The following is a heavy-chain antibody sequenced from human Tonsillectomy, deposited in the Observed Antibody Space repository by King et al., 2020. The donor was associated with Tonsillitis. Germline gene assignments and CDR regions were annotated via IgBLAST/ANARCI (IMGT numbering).Heavy chain of an antibody. V-gene: IGHV3-33*01. CDR1: GFTFSTYG. Sequence: VQLVESGGGVVQPGRSLRLSCAASGFTFSTYGMHWVRQAPGKGLQWVAVIWSDGSNKYYADSVKGRFTISRDNSKNTLYLQMNSLRAEDTAVYYCAGXATGPTYXGQGTLVTVSS. CDR3: AGXATGPTY. J-gene: IGHJ4*02. CDR2: IWSDGSNK. D-gene: IGHD1/OR15-1a*01.